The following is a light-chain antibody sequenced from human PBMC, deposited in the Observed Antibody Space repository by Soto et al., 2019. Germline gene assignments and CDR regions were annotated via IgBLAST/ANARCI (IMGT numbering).Light chain of an antibody. V-gene: IGKV1-9*01. CDR2: AAS. CDR3: QHLNSYPIT. Sequence: DIQLTQSPAFLSASVGDRVTITCRASQAISNHLAWYQQKPGKAPKLLIYAASTLLSGVPSRFSGSGSGIDLTLTISSLQPEDFATYYCQHLNSYPITVGQGTRLEIK. J-gene: IGKJ5*01. CDR1: QAISNH.